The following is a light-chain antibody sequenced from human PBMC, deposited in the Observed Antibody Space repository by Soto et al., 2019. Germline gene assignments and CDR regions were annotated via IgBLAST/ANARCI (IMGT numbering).Light chain of an antibody. J-gene: IGKJ4*01. V-gene: IGKV3-15*01. CDR2: GAS. Sequence: EKVLTQSPVTLSVSLGERATLSCRASQSITTNLAGYQQKPGQAPRLLIFGASNRATGIPARFSGSGSGTEFSLTISSLQSEDSAIYYCQQYNDWPPLTFGGGTKVEI. CDR1: QSITTN. CDR3: QQYNDWPPLT.